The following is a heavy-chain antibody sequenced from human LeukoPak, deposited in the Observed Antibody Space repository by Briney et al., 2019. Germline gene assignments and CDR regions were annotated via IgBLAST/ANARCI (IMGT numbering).Heavy chain of an antibody. D-gene: IGHD1-26*01. J-gene: IGHJ6*02. CDR3: AKDRESGGSYPYYYYYGKDV. V-gene: IGHV3-9*01. CDR2: ISWNSGSI. CDR1: GFTFSISS. Sequence: GGSLRLSCVASGFTFSISSMSWVRQAPGKGLEWVSGISWNSGSIGYADSVKGRFTISRDNAKNSLYLQMNSLRAEDTALYYCAKDRESGGSYPYYYYYGKDVWGQGTTVTVSS.